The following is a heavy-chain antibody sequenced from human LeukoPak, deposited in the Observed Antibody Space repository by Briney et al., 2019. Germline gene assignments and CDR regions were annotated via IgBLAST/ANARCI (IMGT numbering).Heavy chain of an antibody. CDR2: IYYSGST. D-gene: IGHD2-15*01. CDR3: ARGVGYCSGGSRYLDY. J-gene: IGHJ4*02. V-gene: IGHV4-59*01. CDR1: GGSISSYY. Sequence: SETLSLTCTVSGGSISSYYWSWIRQPPGKGLEWIGYIYYSGSTNYNPSLKSRVTISVDTSKNQFSLKLSSVTAADTAVYYCARGVGYCSGGSRYLDYWGQGTLVTVSS.